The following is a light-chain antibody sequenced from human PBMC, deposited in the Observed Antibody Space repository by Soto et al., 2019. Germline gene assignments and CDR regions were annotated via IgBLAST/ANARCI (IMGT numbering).Light chain of an antibody. CDR2: EVN. V-gene: IGLV2-18*02. J-gene: IGLJ1*01. CDR1: SSDIGCYNR. Sequence: QSVLTQPASVSGSPGQSITISCTGTSSDIGCYNRVSWYQQPPDTAPKLIIYEVNNRPSGVPDRFSGSKSGNTASLTISGLQAEDEADYYCNSFTTSSTYVFGTGTKVTVL. CDR3: NSFTTSSTYV.